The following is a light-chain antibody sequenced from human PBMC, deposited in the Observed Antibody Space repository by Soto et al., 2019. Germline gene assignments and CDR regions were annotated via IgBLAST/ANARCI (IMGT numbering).Light chain of an antibody. J-gene: IGLJ1*01. CDR2: GNS. CDR1: SSSVGAGYD. Sequence: QSVLTQPPSVSGAPGQRLTMSCTGSSSSVGAGYDVHWYQQLPGTAPKLLIYGNSNRPSGVPDRFSGSKSGTSASLAITGLQAEDEADCYCQSYDSSLSVYVFGSGTKVTVL. CDR3: QSYDSSLSVYV. V-gene: IGLV1-40*01.